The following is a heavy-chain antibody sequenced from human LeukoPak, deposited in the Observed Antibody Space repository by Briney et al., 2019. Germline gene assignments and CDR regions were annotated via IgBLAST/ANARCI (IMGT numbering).Heavy chain of an antibody. V-gene: IGHV4-34*01. CDR3: ARGARGDTPYNWFDP. D-gene: IGHD2-21*02. CDR2: ISQSGET. Sequence: PSEALSLTCAVHGGSFSGYYWSWIRQPPGKGLEWIGEISQSGETNYNLSLMSRVTISEDTSNNQFSLMLTSVTAADTAVYYCARGARGDTPYNWFDPWGQGTLVTVSS. J-gene: IGHJ5*02. CDR1: GGSFSGYY.